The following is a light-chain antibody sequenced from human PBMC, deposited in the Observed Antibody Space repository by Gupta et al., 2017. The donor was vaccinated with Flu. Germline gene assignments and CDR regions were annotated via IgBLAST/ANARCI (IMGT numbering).Light chain of an antibody. CDR1: NIGSKS. CDR3: QVWDNSSDHVV. Sequence: GGNNIGSKSVHWYQQKPGQAPVLVVYDDSARPSGIPERFSGSNSGNTATLTISRVEAGDEADFYCQVWDNSSDHVVFGGGTKLTVL. CDR2: DDS. J-gene: IGLJ2*01. V-gene: IGLV3-21*02.